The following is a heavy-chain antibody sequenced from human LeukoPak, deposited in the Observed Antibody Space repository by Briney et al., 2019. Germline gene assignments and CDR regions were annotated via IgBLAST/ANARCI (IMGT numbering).Heavy chain of an antibody. D-gene: IGHD6-13*01. CDR2: ISASAAST. CDR1: GFTFNNYA. J-gene: IGHJ3*02. Sequence: GGSLRLSCAASGFTFNNYAMSWVRQAPGKGLEWVSAISASAASTYYSDSVKGRFSISRDNSKNTLYLQMNSLRAEDTAVYYCATQQLARAFDIWGQGTMVTVSS. CDR3: ATQQLARAFDI. V-gene: IGHV3-23*01.